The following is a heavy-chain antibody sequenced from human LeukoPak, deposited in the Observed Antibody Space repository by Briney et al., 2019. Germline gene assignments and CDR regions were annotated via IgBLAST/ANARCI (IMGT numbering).Heavy chain of an antibody. D-gene: IGHD4-17*01. CDR3: AGHGDYSDYYYGMDV. Sequence: KSSETLSLTCTVSGGSVSSGSYYWSWIRQPPGKGLEWIGYIYYSGSTNYNPSLKSRVTISVDTSKNQFSLKLSSVTAADTAVYYCAGHGDYSDYYYGMDVWGQGTTVTVSS. CDR2: IYYSGST. CDR1: GGSVSSGSYY. J-gene: IGHJ6*02. V-gene: IGHV4-61*01.